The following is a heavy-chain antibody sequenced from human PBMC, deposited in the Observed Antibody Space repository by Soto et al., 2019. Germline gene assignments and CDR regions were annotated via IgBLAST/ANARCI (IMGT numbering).Heavy chain of an antibody. CDR1: GSVFISYR. D-gene: IGHD3-10*01. CDR3: ARDLDGSGSYYTDD. J-gene: IGHJ4*02. CDR2: ISRHNGNT. V-gene: IGHV1-18*01. Sequence: ASLTVSCTASGSVFISYRVSWVRQAPGQGLEWMGWISRHNGNTNYAQKFQGRVTMTTDASTSTAYMELRSLRSDDTAVDYCARDLDGSGSYYTDDWGQGTLVTVSS.